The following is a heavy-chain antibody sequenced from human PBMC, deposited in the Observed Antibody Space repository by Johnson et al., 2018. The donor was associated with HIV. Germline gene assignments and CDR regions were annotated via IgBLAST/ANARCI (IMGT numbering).Heavy chain of an antibody. CDR3: ASAEIAAAATGHDAFDI. V-gene: IGHV3-66*01. CDR2: IYSGGST. J-gene: IGHJ3*02. Sequence: VQLVESGGGVVQPGGSLRLSCAASGLTVSSNYMSWVRQAPGKGLEWVSVIYSGGSTYYADSVKGRFTIPRDNSKNTLYLQMNSLSAEDTAVYYCASAEIAAAATGHDAFDIWGQGTMVTVSS. CDR1: GLTVSSNY. D-gene: IGHD6-13*01.